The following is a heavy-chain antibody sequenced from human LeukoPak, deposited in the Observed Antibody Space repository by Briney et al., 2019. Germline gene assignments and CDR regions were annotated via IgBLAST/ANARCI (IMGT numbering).Heavy chain of an antibody. CDR1: GFTFSSYA. J-gene: IGHJ4*02. Sequence: GGSLTLSCAASGFTFSSYAMSWVRQAPGKGLEWVSAISGSGGSTYYADSVKGRFTISRDNSKNTLYLQMNSLRAEDTAVYYCAKVTYSSSSKFDYRGQGTLVTVSS. CDR3: AKVTYSSSSKFDY. V-gene: IGHV3-23*01. D-gene: IGHD6-6*01. CDR2: ISGSGGST.